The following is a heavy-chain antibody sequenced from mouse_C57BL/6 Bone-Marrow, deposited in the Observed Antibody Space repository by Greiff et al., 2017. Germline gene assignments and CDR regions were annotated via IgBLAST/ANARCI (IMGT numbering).Heavy chain of an antibody. V-gene: IGHV14-2*01. J-gene: IGHJ2*01. D-gene: IGHD1-1*01. CDR1: GFNIKDYY. CDR3: VTTTVGASEVDC. Sequence: VQLQQSGAELVKPGASVKLSCTASGFNIKDYYMHWVKQRPEQGLEWIGRIDPEDGETKYAPKFQGKATITADTSSNTAYLQLSSLTSEDTAVYYCVTTTVGASEVDCWGQGATLTVSS. CDR2: IDPEDGET.